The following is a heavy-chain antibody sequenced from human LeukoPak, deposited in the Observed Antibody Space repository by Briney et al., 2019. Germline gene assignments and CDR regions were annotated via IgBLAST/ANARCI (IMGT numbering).Heavy chain of an antibody. Sequence: SETLSLTCTVSGGSISSYYWSWIRQPPGKGLEWIGYIYYSGSTNYNPSLKSRVTISVDTSKNQFSLKLSSVTAADTAVYYCARDGGYCSGGSCYPWFDPWGQGTLVTVSS. CDR1: GGSISSYY. J-gene: IGHJ5*02. V-gene: IGHV4-59*01. D-gene: IGHD2-15*01. CDR3: ARDGGYCSGGSCYPWFDP. CDR2: IYYSGST.